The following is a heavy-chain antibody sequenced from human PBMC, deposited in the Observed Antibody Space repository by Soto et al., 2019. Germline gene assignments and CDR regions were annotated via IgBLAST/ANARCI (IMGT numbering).Heavy chain of an antibody. CDR2: IYYSGST. J-gene: IGHJ6*02. CDR3: AGGFRKRRGYSGYDYCYYGMDV. D-gene: IGHD5-12*01. V-gene: IGHV4-59*01. Sequence: SETLSLTCTVSGGSISSYYWSWIRQPPGKGLEWIGYIYYSGSTNYNASLKSRVTISVDTSKNQFSLKLGSGTAADTAVYYCAGGFRKRRGYSGYDYCYYGMDVWGQGTTVTVSS. CDR1: GGSISSYY.